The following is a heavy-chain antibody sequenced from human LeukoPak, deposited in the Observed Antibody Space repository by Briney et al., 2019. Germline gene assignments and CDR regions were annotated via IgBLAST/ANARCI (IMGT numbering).Heavy chain of an antibody. D-gene: IGHD6-19*01. V-gene: IGHV4-59*12. J-gene: IGHJ4*02. CDR3: ARRPGIAMADSVKAYYFDS. CDR1: GGSISNYY. CDR2: IYYSGTT. Sequence: SETLSLTCTVSGGSISNYYWNWIRQPPGKGLEWIGYIYYSGTTNYNPSLKSRVSMSVDTSKNQFSLKLSSVTAADTAVYYCARRPGIAMADSVKAYYFDSWGQGTLVTVSS.